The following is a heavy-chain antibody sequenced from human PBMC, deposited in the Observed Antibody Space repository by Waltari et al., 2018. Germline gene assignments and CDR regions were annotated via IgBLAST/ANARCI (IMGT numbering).Heavy chain of an antibody. J-gene: IGHJ3*01. CDR3: AKPHGKPS. CDR1: GFYFYEYT. D-gene: IGHD1-26*01. V-gene: IGHV3-23*01. Sequence: EGQLLESGGDLVQPGGSLRLSCVASGFYFYEYTMTWVRQAPGKGLEWVSIISDSDGRHTYYADSVKGRFTISRDNSKSTVYLQMNRLRAEDTAMYYCAKPHGKPSWGQGTMVTVSS. CDR2: ISDSDGRHT.